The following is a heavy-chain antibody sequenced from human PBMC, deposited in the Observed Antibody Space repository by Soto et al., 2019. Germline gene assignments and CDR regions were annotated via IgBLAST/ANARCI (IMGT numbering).Heavy chain of an antibody. J-gene: IGHJ4*02. Sequence: GGYLRLSCTASGFTIGDYAMSWFRQAPGKGQGWVGFIRSKAYGGTTEYAASVKGRFTISRDDSKSIAYLQMNSLKIEDTAVYYCTREEEYYYDSSGYYPLRYWGQGT. CDR3: TREEEYYYDSSGYYPLRY. D-gene: IGHD3-22*01. CDR2: IRSKAYGGTT. V-gene: IGHV3-49*03. CDR1: GFTIGDYA.